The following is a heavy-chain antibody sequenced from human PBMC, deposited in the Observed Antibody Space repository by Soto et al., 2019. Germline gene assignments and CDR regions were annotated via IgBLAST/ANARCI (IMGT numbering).Heavy chain of an antibody. Sequence: LRLSCAASGFTFDDYAMHWVRQAPGKGLEWVSGISWNSGSIGYADSVKGRFTISRDNAKNSLFLQMNSLRAEDTALYYCAKDSTYGAGTYYNPLFDYWGQGTLVTV. CDR1: GFTFDDYA. CDR2: ISWNSGSI. D-gene: IGHD3-10*01. CDR3: AKDSTYGAGTYYNPLFDY. J-gene: IGHJ4*02. V-gene: IGHV3-9*01.